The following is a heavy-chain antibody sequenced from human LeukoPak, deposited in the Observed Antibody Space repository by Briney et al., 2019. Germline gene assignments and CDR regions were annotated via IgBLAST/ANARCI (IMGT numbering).Heavy chain of an antibody. CDR3: ARDGGGYRFYNWFDP. Sequence: GGSLRLSCAASGFTFSGYSMNWVRQAPGKGLEWVSFISSSSSYIHYADSVKGRFTISRDNAKNSLYLQMNSLKAEDTAVYYCARDGGGYRFYNWFDPWGQGTLVTVSS. J-gene: IGHJ5*02. CDR1: GFTFSGYS. CDR2: ISSSSSYI. D-gene: IGHD5-12*01. V-gene: IGHV3-21*01.